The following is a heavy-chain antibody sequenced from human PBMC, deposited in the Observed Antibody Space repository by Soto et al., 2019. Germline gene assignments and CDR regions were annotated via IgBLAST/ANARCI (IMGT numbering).Heavy chain of an antibody. J-gene: IGHJ6*02. CDR3: ASRSSIAVAGTRYYYYGMDV. CDR1: GGSISSGDYY. D-gene: IGHD6-19*01. CDR2: IYYSGST. Sequence: SETLSLTCTVSGGSISSGDYYWSWIRQPPGKGLEWIGYIYYSGSTYYNPSLKSRVTISVDTSKNQFSLKLSSVTAADTAVYYCASRSSIAVAGTRYYYYGMDVWGQGTTVTVSS. V-gene: IGHV4-30-4*01.